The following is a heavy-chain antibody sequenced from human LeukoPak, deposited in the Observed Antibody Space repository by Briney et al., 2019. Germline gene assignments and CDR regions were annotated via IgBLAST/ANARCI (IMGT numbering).Heavy chain of an antibody. CDR3: ARDKQQLVPPSY. CDR2: ISYDGSNK. J-gene: IGHJ4*02. Sequence: PGGSLRLSCAASGFTFSSYAMHWVRQAPGKGLEWVAVISYDGSNKYYADSVKGRFTISRDNSKNTLYLQMNSLRAEDTAVYYCARDKQQLVPPSYWGQGTLVTVSS. V-gene: IGHV3-30-3*01. D-gene: IGHD6-13*01. CDR1: GFTFSSYA.